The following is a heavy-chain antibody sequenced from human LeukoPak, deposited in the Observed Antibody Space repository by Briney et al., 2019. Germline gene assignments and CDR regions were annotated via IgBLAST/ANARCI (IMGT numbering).Heavy chain of an antibody. CDR3: TRFPRY. CDR1: GFTFSDHY. CDR2: TSNKANSYTT. V-gene: IGHV3-72*01. J-gene: IGHJ4*02. Sequence: PGGSLRLSCAASGFTFSDHYMDWVRQAPGKGLEWAGRTSNKANSYTTEYAASVKGRFTISRDDSKNSVYLQMNSLKTEDTAVYYCTRFPRYWGQGTLVTVSS.